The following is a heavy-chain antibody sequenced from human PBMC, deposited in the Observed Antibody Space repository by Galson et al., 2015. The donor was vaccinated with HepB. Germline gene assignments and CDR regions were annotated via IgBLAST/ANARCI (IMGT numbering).Heavy chain of an antibody. V-gene: IGHV3-30*18. CDR1: GFTFSHYG. CDR2: VSYDGNLD. Sequence: SLRLSCAASGFTFSHYGMHWVRQAPGKGLEWVTVVSYDGNLDHYAESVKGRFTISRDNSRNTLYLQMNSLRAEDTAVYFCAKGYDSTGYYSFDYWGQGTLVTASA. J-gene: IGHJ4*02. D-gene: IGHD3-9*01. CDR3: AKGYDSTGYYSFDY.